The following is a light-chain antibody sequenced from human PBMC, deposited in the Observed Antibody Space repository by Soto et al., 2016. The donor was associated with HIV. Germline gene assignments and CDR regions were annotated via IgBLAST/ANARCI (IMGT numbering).Light chain of an antibody. CDR3: QQSSRTPRT. Sequence: DIQMTQSPSSLSLSIGDRVSITCRASQSISTYVSWYQQKPGRAPKLLIYDASSLHSGVPSRFSGRGSGTDFTLTISSLQHEDLGTYYCQQSSRTPRTFGQGTEGGNQ. V-gene: IGKV1-39*01. J-gene: IGKJ1*01. CDR2: DAS. CDR1: QSISTY.